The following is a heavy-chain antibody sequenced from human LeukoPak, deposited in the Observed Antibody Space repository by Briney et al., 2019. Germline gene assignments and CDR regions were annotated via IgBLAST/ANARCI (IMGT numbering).Heavy chain of an antibody. J-gene: IGHJ4*02. V-gene: IGHV3-7*05. CDR1: GFTFSSYW. D-gene: IGHD6-19*01. CDR2: INQDGNEK. CDR3: ARLGGSGWYGVN. Sequence: GGSLRLSCAASGFTFSSYWMSWVRQAPGEGLEWVANINQDGNEKYYVDSVKGRFTISRGNAKNSLYLQMNSLRAEDTAVYYCARLGGSGWYGVNWGQGTLVTVSS.